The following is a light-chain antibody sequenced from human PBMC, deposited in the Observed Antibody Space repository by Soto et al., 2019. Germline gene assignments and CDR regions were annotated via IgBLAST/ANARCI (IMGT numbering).Light chain of an antibody. J-gene: IGKJ4*01. CDR1: QSVSSY. V-gene: IGKV3-11*01. CDR3: QQRSNWPLLT. Sequence: EIVLTQSPATLSLSPGERATLSCRASQSVSSYLAWYQQKPGQAPRLLIYDASNRATGIPARFSGGGSGTDFTLTISSLEPEDFAFYYCQQRSNWPLLTFGGGTKVEIK. CDR2: DAS.